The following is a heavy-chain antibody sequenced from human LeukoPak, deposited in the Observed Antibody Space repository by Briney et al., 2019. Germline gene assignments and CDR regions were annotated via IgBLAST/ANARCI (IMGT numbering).Heavy chain of an antibody. J-gene: IGHJ4*02. V-gene: IGHV4-38-2*01. CDR1: GYSISSGYY. CDR3: ARQDTVTHVPHYFDY. Sequence: KPSETLSLTCAVSGYSISSGYYWGWIRQPPGKELEWIGSIYHSGSTYYNPSLKSRVTISVDTSKNQFSLKLSSVTAADTAVYYCARQDTVTHVPHYFDYWGQGTLVTVSS. D-gene: IGHD4-17*01. CDR2: IYHSGST.